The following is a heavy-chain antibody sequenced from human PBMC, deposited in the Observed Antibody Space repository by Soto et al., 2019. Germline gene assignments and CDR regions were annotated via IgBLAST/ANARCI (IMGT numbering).Heavy chain of an antibody. CDR1: GFTFSRHW. D-gene: IGHD6-13*01. CDR2: IKRDGSEK. CDR3: ARRNSDYYHGMDV. Sequence: EVQLVQSGGGLVQPGGSLRLSCAASGFTFSRHWMSWVRQAPGKGLEWVANIKRDGSEKSYVEYVKGRFTISGDNAKNSLYLHMNSLRVDDTVVYYCARRNSDYYHGMDVWGQGTTVTVSS. J-gene: IGHJ6*02. V-gene: IGHV3-7*01.